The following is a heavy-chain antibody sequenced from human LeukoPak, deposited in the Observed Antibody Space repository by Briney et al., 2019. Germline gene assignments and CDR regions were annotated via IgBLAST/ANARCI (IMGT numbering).Heavy chain of an antibody. J-gene: IGHJ4*02. CDR1: GYTFTGYY. CDR2: INPNSGGT. D-gene: IGHD4-11*01. CDR3: ARSLGDYSNY. V-gene: IGHV1-2*06. Sequence: ASVKGSCMASGYTFTGYYVRWVRLAPGQGLEWMGRINPNSGGTNYAQKFQGRVTMTRDTSISTAYMELSRLRSDDTAVYYCARSLGDYSNYWGQGTLVTVSS.